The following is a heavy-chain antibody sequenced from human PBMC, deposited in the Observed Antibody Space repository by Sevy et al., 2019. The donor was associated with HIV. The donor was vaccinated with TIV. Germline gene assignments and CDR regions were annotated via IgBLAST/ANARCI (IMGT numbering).Heavy chain of an antibody. V-gene: IGHV1-2*02. CDR1: GYTFTGYY. CDR3: ARDQSYGKGAFDI. J-gene: IGHJ3*02. D-gene: IGHD5-18*01. CDR2: INPNSGGT. Sequence: ASVKVSCKASGYTFTGYYMHWVRQAPGQGLEWMGWINPNSGGTNYAQKFQGRVTMTRDTSISTAYMELSRLGSDDTAVYYCARDQSYGKGAFDIWGQGTMVTVSS.